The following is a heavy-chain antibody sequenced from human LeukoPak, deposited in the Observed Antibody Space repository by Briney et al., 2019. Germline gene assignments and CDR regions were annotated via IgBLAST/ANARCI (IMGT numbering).Heavy chain of an antibody. CDR1: GFAFSSYG. CDR2: IYYSGST. V-gene: IGHV4-59*01. D-gene: IGHD3-10*01. CDR3: ARLLWFGELHYYFDY. J-gene: IGHJ4*02. Sequence: GSLRLSCAASGFAFSSYGMSWVRQPPGKGLEWIGYIYYSGSTNYIPSLKSRVTISVDTSKNQFSLKLSSVTVADTAVYYCARLLWFGELHYYFDYWGQGTLVTVSS.